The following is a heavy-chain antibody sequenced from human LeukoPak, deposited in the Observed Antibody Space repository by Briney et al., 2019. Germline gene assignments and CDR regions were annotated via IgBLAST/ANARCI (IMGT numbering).Heavy chain of an antibody. CDR2: ISAYNGNT. Sequence: ASVKVSCTASGYTFTSYGISWVRQAPGQGLEWMGWISAYNGNTNYAQKLQGRVTMTTDTSTSTAYMELRSLRSDDTAVYYCARDPGITIFPSLLDYWGQGTLVTVSS. CDR1: GYTFTSYG. CDR3: ARDPGITIFPSLLDY. J-gene: IGHJ4*02. D-gene: IGHD3-9*01. V-gene: IGHV1-18*01.